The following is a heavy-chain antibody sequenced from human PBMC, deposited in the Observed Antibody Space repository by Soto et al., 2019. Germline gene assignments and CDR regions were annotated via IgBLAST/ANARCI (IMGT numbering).Heavy chain of an antibody. Sequence: PWLSLRLSCAASGFTFSTYWMNWVRQTPGKGLMWVSRISPDGSNRGYADSVEGRFTVSRDNAKNTLYLQMHSLRAEDTAMYYCSSWGHIVPVSTADFDHWGAGTLLTVSS. V-gene: IGHV3-74*01. D-gene: IGHD2-21*01. CDR3: SSWGHIVPVSTADFDH. CDR1: GFTFSTYW. J-gene: IGHJ4*02. CDR2: ISPDGSNR.